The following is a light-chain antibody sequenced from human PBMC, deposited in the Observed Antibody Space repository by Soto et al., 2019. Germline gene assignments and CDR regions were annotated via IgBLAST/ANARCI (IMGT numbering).Light chain of an antibody. Sequence: QSALTQPASVSGSPGQSITISCTGTSSDVGAYDYVSWYQQHPGEVPKLMIFDVSDRPSGVSNRFSGSKSGNTAALTISGLQAEDEADYYCSSFTTSTSYVFGTGTKLTVL. CDR3: SSFTTSTSYV. V-gene: IGLV2-14*03. CDR1: SSDVGAYDY. J-gene: IGLJ1*01. CDR2: DVS.